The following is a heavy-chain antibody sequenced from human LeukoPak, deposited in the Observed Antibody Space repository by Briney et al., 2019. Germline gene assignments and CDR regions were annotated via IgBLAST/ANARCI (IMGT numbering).Heavy chain of an antibody. J-gene: IGHJ5*02. Sequence: GGSLRLSCAASGFTFSSYSMNWVRQAPGKGLEWVSYISSSSSTIYYADSVKGRFTISRDNAKNSLYLQMNSLRAEDTAVYYCARAPRSYHFTNWFDPWGQGTLVTVSS. CDR2: ISSSSSTI. V-gene: IGHV3-48*04. CDR3: ARAPRSYHFTNWFDP. D-gene: IGHD1-26*01. CDR1: GFTFSSYS.